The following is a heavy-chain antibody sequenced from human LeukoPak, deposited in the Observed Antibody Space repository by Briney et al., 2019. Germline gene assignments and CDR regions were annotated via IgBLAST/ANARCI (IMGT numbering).Heavy chain of an antibody. V-gene: IGHV3-21*01. D-gene: IGHD3-10*01. CDR3: ARAEDGSGSYYSGID. J-gene: IGHJ4*02. CDR1: GFTFSSYS. Sequence: GGSLRLSCAASGFTFSSYSMNWVRQAPGKGLEWVSSISSSSSYIYYADSVKGRFTISRDNAKNSLYPQMNSLRAEDTAVYYCARAEDGSGSYYSGIDWGQGTLVTVSS. CDR2: ISSSSSYI.